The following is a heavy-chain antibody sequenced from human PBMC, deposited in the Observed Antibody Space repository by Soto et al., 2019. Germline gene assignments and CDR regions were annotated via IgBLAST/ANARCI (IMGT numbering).Heavy chain of an antibody. CDR1: GAPITWGDYS. D-gene: IGHD2-2*01. CDR3: ARGRVVVPAAVMFNCLDP. Sequence: KPSETLSLTCALSGAPITWGDYSWNWIRQPPGKGLEWIGYIFHGGSTYYNPSLRSRVTISVDRSRTQFSLKMSSVNAADTAVYYCARGRVVVPAAVMFNCLDPWGQGALVTVSS. J-gene: IGHJ5*02. CDR2: IFHGGST. V-gene: IGHV4-30-2*01.